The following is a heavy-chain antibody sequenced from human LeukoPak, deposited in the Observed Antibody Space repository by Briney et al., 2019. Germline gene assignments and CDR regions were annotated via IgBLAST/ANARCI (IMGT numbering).Heavy chain of an antibody. CDR2: TSYDGSNE. CDR3: AKQGRRGYSYASSYYFDY. V-gene: IGHV3-30*18. Sequence: GGSLRLSCAASGFTFSSYGMHWVRQAPGKGLEWVAVTSYDGSNEYYADSVKGRFTISRDTSKNTLYLQMNSLRVEDTAVYYCAKQGRRGYSYASSYYFDYWGQGTLVTVSS. CDR1: GFTFSSYG. J-gene: IGHJ4*02. D-gene: IGHD5-18*01.